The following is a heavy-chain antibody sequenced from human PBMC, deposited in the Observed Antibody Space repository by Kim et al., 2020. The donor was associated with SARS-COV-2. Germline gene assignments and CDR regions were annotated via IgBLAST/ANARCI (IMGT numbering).Heavy chain of an antibody. V-gene: IGHV3-11*06. CDR1: GFTFSDYY. Sequence: GGSLRLSCAASGFTFSDYYMSWIRQAPGKGLEWVSYISSSSSYTNYADSVKGRFTISRDNAKNSLYLQMNSLRAEDTAVYYCARLTVDYSGVDYWGQGTLVTVSS. CDR2: ISSSSSYT. CDR3: ARLTVDYSGVDY. D-gene: IGHD4-4*01. J-gene: IGHJ4*02.